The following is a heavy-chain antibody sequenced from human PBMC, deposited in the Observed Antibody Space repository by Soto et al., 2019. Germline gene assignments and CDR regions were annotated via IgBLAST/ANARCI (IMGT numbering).Heavy chain of an antibody. Sequence: GGSLRLSCVTSGFTFSSYAMSWVRQSPGKGLEWVSSISSSGDTSYNADSVKGRFSISRDNVKNTVYLQMDSLRAEDTAVYFCAKVRSDVVGAATNYWGQGTLVTVSS. V-gene: IGHV3-23*01. D-gene: IGHD2-15*01. CDR1: GFTFSSYA. J-gene: IGHJ4*02. CDR3: AKVRSDVVGAATNY. CDR2: ISSSGDTS.